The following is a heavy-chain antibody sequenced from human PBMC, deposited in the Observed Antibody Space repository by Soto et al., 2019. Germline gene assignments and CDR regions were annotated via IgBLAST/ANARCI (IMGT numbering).Heavy chain of an antibody. Sequence: GGSLRLSCAASGFTVSSNYMSWVRQAPGKGLEWVSVIYSGGSTYYADSVKGRFTISRDNSKNTLYLQMNSLRAEDTAVYYCAKSRPRCSGGSCYQPLDYWGQGTLVTVSS. D-gene: IGHD2-15*01. V-gene: IGHV3-66*01. CDR3: AKSRPRCSGGSCYQPLDY. J-gene: IGHJ4*02. CDR2: IYSGGST. CDR1: GFTVSSNY.